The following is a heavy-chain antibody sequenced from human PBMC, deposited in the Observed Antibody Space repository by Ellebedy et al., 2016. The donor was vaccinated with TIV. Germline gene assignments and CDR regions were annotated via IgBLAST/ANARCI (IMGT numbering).Heavy chain of an antibody. CDR3: AKSRDGHDHGLF. CDR2: IWYDGDNK. J-gene: IGHJ4*02. CDR1: GFIISNYG. D-gene: IGHD5-24*01. Sequence: PGGSLRLSCAASGFIISNYGMHWVRQAPGKRLEWVAVIWYDGDNKHYADSVKGRFTISRDNSKNTLYLQMNSLGAEDTAVYYCAKSRDGHDHGLFWGQGTLVTVSS. V-gene: IGHV3-33*06.